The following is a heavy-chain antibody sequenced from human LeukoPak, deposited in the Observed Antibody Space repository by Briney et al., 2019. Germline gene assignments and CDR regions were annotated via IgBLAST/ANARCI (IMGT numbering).Heavy chain of an antibody. D-gene: IGHD1-1*01. Sequence: PGGSLRLSCTVSGFTFSDYWMSWVRQVPGKGLEWVANINQHGSSQYYVDSVKGRFAISRDNAKNSLYLQMNSLRADDTSVYYCARSPATGTVDYWGQGTMVAVSS. V-gene: IGHV3-7*01. CDR1: GFTFSDYW. J-gene: IGHJ4*02. CDR3: ARSPATGTVDY. CDR2: INQHGSSQ.